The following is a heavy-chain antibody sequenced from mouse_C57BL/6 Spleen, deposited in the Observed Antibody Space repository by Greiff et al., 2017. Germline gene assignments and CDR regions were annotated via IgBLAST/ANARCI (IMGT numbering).Heavy chain of an antibody. J-gene: IGHJ4*01. Sequence: QVQLQQSGAELVRPGTSVKVSCTASGYAFTNYLIEWVKQRPGQGLEWIGVINPGSGGTNYTEKFKGKATLTADKSSSTAYMQLSSLTSEDSAVYFCARRGSNPRGYYAMDYWGQGTSVTVSS. V-gene: IGHV1-54*01. CDR1: GYAFTNYL. CDR2: INPGSGGT. CDR3: ARRGSNPRGYYAMDY. D-gene: IGHD2-5*01.